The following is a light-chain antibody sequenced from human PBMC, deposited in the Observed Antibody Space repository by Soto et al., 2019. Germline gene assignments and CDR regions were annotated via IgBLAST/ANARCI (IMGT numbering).Light chain of an antibody. V-gene: IGKV3-11*01. CDR3: QQGSNWIT. CDR2: DTS. J-gene: IGKJ5*01. CDR1: QNVYRY. Sequence: VLSMSAVALSLSKEERAALSCRASQNVYRYLAWYQQKPGQAPRLLIYDTSYRATGIPARFSGSGSGTDFTLTICCQEQDGFAVYSSQQGSNWITFAQGTRLE.